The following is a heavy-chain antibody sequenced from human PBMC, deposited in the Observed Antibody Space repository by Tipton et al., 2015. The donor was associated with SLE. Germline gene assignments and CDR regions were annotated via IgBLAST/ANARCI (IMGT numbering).Heavy chain of an antibody. D-gene: IGHD3-3*01. V-gene: IGHV4-4*07. CDR1: GGSISNYY. CDR3: ARDLAIFGVVPFNYMDI. CDR2: IYTSGAT. Sequence: TLSLTCTVSGGSISNYYWNWIRHPAGKGLEWIGRIYTSGATNYSPSFERRVTISFDMSKNQVSLKLNSVTAADTAVYYCARDLAIFGVVPFNYMDIWGKGTTVTVSS. J-gene: IGHJ6*03.